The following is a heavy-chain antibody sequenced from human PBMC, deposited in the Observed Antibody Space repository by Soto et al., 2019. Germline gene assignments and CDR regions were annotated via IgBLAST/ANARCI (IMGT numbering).Heavy chain of an antibody. Sequence: QVQLQESGPGLVKPSETLSLTCTVSRGSISGYYWGWIRQPPGKEPEWIAYIHSSGDTNYNPSLRSRVIMSGDTSKNQFSLKLNSVTAADTAVYFWARREVVTTHGAFDYWGQGTLVTVSS. CDR3: ARREVVTTHGAFDY. CDR1: RGSISGYY. J-gene: IGHJ4*02. V-gene: IGHV4-4*08. CDR2: IHSSGDT. D-gene: IGHD3-22*01.